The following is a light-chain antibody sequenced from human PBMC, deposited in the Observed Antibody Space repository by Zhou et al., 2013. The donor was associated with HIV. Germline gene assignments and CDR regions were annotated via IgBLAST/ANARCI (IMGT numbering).Light chain of an antibody. V-gene: IGKV1-27*01. CDR3: QQSYSTPL. J-gene: IGKJ3*01. Sequence: DIQMTQSPSSLSASVGDTVTIACRASQGIGDFLAWYQQKPGSVPNVLIYASSTLHSGVSSRFSGSGSGTDFTLTISDLQPEDVGTYYCQQSYSTPLFGPGTKVDIK. CDR2: ASS. CDR1: QGIGDF.